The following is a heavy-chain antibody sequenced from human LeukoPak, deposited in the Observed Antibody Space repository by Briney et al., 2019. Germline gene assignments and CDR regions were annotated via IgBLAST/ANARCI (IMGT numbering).Heavy chain of an antibody. J-gene: IGHJ5*02. Sequence: GGSLRLSCAASGFTFSSYAMSWVRQAPGKGLEWVSAISGSGGSTYYADSVKGRFTISRDNSKNTLYLQMNSLRAEDTAVYYCAKDILGSGYYLELTYNWFDPWGQGTLVTVSS. CDR1: GFTFSSYA. CDR3: AKDILGSGYYLELTYNWFDP. CDR2: ISGSGGST. D-gene: IGHD3-3*01. V-gene: IGHV3-23*01.